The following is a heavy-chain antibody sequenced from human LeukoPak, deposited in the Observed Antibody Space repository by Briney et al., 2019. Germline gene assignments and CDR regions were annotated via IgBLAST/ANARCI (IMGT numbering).Heavy chain of an antibody. V-gene: IGHV1-18*01. D-gene: IGHD1-26*01. CDR2: ISAYNGNT. CDR1: GYTFTSYG. Sequence: ASVKVSCKASGYTFTSYGISWVRQAPGQGLEWMGWISAYNGNTNYAQKLQGRVTMTTDTSTSTAYMELRSLRSDDTAVYYCARGLSGWELPRTLYYFDYWGQGTLVTASS. CDR3: ARGLSGWELPRTLYYFDY. J-gene: IGHJ4*02.